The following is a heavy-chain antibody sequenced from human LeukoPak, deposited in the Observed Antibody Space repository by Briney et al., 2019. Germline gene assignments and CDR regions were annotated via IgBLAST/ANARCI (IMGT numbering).Heavy chain of an antibody. D-gene: IGHD2-15*01. V-gene: IGHV5-10-1*01. CDR3: ATLGYCSGGSCYFDWFDP. Sequence: PGESLKISCKGSGHSFTSYWISWVRQMPGKGLEWMGRIDPSDSYTNYSPSFQGHVTISADKSISTAYPQWSSLKASDTAMYYCATLGYCSGGSCYFDWFDPWGQGTLVTVSS. J-gene: IGHJ5*02. CDR2: IDPSDSYT. CDR1: GHSFTSYW.